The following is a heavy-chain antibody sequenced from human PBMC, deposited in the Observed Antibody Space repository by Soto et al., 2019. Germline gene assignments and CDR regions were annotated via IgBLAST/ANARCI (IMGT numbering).Heavy chain of an antibody. CDR1: GGSFSGYY. Sequence: PSETLSLTCAVYGGSFSGYYWSWIRQPPGKGLEWIGEINHSGSTNYNPSLKSRVTISVDTSKNQFSLKLSSVTAADTAVYYCASYKKIAAAGHYYYGMDVWGQGTTVTVSS. CDR3: ASYKKIAAAGHYYYGMDV. V-gene: IGHV4-34*01. D-gene: IGHD6-13*01. CDR2: INHSGST. J-gene: IGHJ6*02.